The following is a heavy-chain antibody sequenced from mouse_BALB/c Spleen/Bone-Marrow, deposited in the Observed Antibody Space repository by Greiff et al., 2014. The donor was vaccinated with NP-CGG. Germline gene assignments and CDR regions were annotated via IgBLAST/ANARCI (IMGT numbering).Heavy chain of an antibody. CDR2: IAPGSGST. CDR3: ARFPIYYGNYGAMDY. CDR1: GYTFTSYW. Sequence: DLVKPGASVKLSCKASGYTFTSYWISWIKQRPGQGLEWIGRIAPGSGSTYYNEMFKGKATLTVDTSSSTAYIQLSSLSSEGSAVYFCARFPIYYGNYGAMDYWGQGTSVTVSS. V-gene: IGHV1S41*01. D-gene: IGHD2-1*01. J-gene: IGHJ4*01.